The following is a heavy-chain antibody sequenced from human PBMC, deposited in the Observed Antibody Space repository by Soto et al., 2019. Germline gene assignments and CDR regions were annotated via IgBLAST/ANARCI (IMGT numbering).Heavy chain of an antibody. V-gene: IGHV3-23*01. J-gene: IGHJ4*02. CDR1: GFTFSSYA. Sequence: PGGSLRLSCAASGFTFSSYAMHWVRQAPGKGLEWVSAISGSGGITYYADSVKARFTISRDNSKNTLYLQMNSLRAGDTAVYYCAKLQDFWSGPFEFWGQGTLVTVSS. D-gene: IGHD3-3*01. CDR2: ISGSGGIT. CDR3: AKLQDFWSGPFEF.